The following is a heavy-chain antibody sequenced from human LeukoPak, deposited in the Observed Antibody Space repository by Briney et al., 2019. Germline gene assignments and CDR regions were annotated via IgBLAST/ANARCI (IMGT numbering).Heavy chain of an antibody. CDR3: AKERPTRRYCSGGSCYSRYFDY. CDR1: GGSISSYY. CDR2: FYTSGST. V-gene: IGHV4-4*07. J-gene: IGHJ4*02. D-gene: IGHD2-15*01. Sequence: NPSETLSLTCTVSGGSISSYYWSWIRQPAGKGLEWIGRFYTSGSTKYNPSLKSRVTMSEDTSKNQFSLKLSSVTAADTAVYYCAKERPTRRYCSGGSCYSRYFDYWGQGTLVTVSS.